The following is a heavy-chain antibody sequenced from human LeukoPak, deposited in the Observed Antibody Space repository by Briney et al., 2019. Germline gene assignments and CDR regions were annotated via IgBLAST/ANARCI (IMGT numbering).Heavy chain of an antibody. D-gene: IGHD1-1*01. Sequence: KSGRSLRLSCAASGFTFSSYSMNWVRQAPGKGLEWVSSISSSSSYIYYADSVKGRFTISRDNAKNSLYLQMNSLRAEDTAVYYCASGTTGTTDLVDYWGQGTLVTVSS. CDR3: ASGTTGTTDLVDY. J-gene: IGHJ4*02. CDR1: GFTFSSYS. CDR2: ISSSSSYI. V-gene: IGHV3-21*01.